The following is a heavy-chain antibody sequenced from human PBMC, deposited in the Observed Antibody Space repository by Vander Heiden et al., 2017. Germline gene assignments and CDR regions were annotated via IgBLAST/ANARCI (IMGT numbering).Heavy chain of an antibody. CDR3: ARVPYDSSGISWAAEYFQH. V-gene: IGHV3-30-3*01. D-gene: IGHD3-22*01. Sequence: QVQLVESGGGVVQPGRSLRLSCAASGFTFSSYAMHWVRQAPGKGLEWVAVISYDGSNKYYADSVKGRFTISRDNSKNTLYLQMNSLRAEDTAVYYCARVPYDSSGISWAAEYFQHWGQGTLVTVSS. CDR1: GFTFSSYA. CDR2: ISYDGSNK. J-gene: IGHJ1*01.